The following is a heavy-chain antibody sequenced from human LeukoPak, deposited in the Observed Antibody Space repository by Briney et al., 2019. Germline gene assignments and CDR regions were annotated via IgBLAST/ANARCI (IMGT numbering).Heavy chain of an antibody. J-gene: IGHJ5*02. V-gene: IGHV1-18*01. CDR2: ISAYNGNT. Sequence: GASVKVSCKASGYTFTSYGISWVRQAPGQGLEWMGWISAYNGNTNYAQKLQGRVTMTTDTSTSTAYMELSGLRPADTAVYFCVSAYDQWGQGTLVTVSS. CDR3: VSAYDQ. CDR1: GYTFTSYG.